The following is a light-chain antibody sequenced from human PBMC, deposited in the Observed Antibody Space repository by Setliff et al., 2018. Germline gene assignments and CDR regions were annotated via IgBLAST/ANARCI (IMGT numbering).Light chain of an antibody. J-gene: IGLJ1*01. CDR3: AAWDDSLTGSYV. CDR1: SSNIGGNT. Sequence: QSVLTQSPSTSGTPGQRVTISCSGSSSNIGGNTVNWYQQLPGTAPRLLIFSNNDRPSGVSNRFTGSKSGTSASLTISGLQSEDEGDYYCAAWDDSLTGSYVFGTGTKVTVL. V-gene: IGLV1-44*01. CDR2: SNN.